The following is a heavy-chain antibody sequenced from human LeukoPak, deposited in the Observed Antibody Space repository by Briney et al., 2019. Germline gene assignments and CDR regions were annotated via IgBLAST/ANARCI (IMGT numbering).Heavy chain of an antibody. CDR2: IISSSSYI. J-gene: IGHJ4*02. Sequence: GGSLRLSCAASGFTFSTYSMNWVRQAPGKGLEWVSSIISSSSYIYYADSVKGRYTISRDNAKNSLYLQMNSLRAEDTAVYYCARDPQYCSGGSCYSFDYWGQGTLVTVSS. CDR3: ARDPQYCSGGSCYSFDY. D-gene: IGHD2-15*01. CDR1: GFTFSTYS. V-gene: IGHV3-21*01.